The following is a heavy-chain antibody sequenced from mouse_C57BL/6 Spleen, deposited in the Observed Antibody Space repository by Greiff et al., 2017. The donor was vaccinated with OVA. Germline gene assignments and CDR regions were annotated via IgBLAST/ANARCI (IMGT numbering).Heavy chain of an antibody. CDR2: ISRGGSTI. V-gene: IGHV5-17*01. J-gene: IGHJ4*01. CDR1: GFTFSDYG. CDR3: ARAGLRRGYYAMDY. Sequence: EVQGVESGGGLVKPGGSLKLSCAASGFTFSDYGMHWVRQAPEKGLEWVAYISRGGSTIYYADTVKGRFTISRDNAKNTLILQMTSLRSADTAMYYCARAGLRRGYYAMDYWGQGTSVTVSS. D-gene: IGHD2-4*01.